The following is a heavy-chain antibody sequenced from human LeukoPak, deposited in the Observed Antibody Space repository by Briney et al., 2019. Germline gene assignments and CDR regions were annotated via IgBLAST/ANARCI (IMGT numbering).Heavy chain of an antibody. CDR1: GGSISSSSYY. J-gene: IGHJ4*02. V-gene: IGHV4-39*07. D-gene: IGHD2-2*01. Sequence: SETLSLTCTVSGGSISSSSYYWGWIRQPPGKGLEWIGSIYYSGSTYYNPSLKSRVTISVDTSKNQFSLKLSSVTAADTAVYHCAREYQLPFDYWGQGTLVTVSS. CDR3: AREYQLPFDY. CDR2: IYYSGST.